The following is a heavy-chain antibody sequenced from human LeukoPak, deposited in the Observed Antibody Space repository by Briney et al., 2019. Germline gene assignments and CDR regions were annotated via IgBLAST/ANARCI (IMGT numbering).Heavy chain of an antibody. CDR1: GFTFSSYA. CDR2: ISYDGSNK. J-gene: IGHJ3*02. D-gene: IGHD3-22*01. CDR3: ARDMGLYYYDSSGYSPDAFDI. Sequence: GGSLRLSCAASGFTFSSYAMHWVRPAPGKGLEWVAVISYDGSNKYYADSVKGRFTISRDNSKNTLYLQMNSLRAEDTAVYYCARDMGLYYYDSSGYSPDAFDIWGQGTMVTVSS. V-gene: IGHV3-30*04.